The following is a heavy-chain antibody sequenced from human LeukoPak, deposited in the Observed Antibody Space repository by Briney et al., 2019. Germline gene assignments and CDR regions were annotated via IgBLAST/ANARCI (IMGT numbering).Heavy chain of an antibody. Sequence: GGSLRLSGAASGFTFSSYAMSGVGQAPGKGLDWVSAISGSGGNTYYADSVKGRFTISRDNSKNTLYLQMNSLRAEDTAVYYCAKDQYGGNPQYYFDYWGQGTLVTVSS. J-gene: IGHJ4*02. V-gene: IGHV3-23*01. CDR1: GFTFSSYA. CDR2: ISGSGGNT. CDR3: AKDQYGGNPQYYFDY. D-gene: IGHD4-23*01.